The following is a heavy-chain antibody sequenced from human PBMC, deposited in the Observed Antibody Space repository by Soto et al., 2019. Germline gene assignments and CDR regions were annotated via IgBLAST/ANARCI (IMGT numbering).Heavy chain of an antibody. CDR2: IYYSGST. V-gene: IGHV4-61*01. Sequence: SETLSLTCTVSGGSVSSGRYYWSWIRQPPGKGLEWIGYIYYSGSTKYNPSLKSRVTISVDTSKNQFSLKLSSMTAADTAVYYCARSGSGSGWLGGQGALVTVS. CDR1: GGSVSSGRYY. CDR3: ARSGSGSGWL. J-gene: IGHJ4*02. D-gene: IGHD6-19*01.